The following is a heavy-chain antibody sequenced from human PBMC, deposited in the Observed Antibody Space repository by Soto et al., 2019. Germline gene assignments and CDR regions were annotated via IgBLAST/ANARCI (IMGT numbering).Heavy chain of an antibody. Sequence: QVLLVESGGGVVQPGRSLRLSCAASGFTFSNYGLHWVRQAPGKGLEWVADIWYDGRSKNYVASVKGRFTISRDNSKTSLFLEMTSLGGEDSAVYDGGRVDRYYVMDVWGQGSTVSVSS. CDR2: IWYDGRSK. J-gene: IGHJ6*02. CDR3: GRVDRYYVMDV. CDR1: GFTFSNYG. V-gene: IGHV3-33*01.